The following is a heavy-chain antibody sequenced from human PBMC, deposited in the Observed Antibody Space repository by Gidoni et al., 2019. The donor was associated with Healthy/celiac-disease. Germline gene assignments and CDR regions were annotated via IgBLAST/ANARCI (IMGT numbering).Heavy chain of an antibody. CDR2: ISGSGGST. J-gene: IGHJ4*02. CDR3: AKDGNDLSITMIVVVITTYFDY. Sequence: EVQLLESGGGLVQPGGSLRLSCAASGFTFSSYAMSWVRQAPGKGLEWVSAISGSGGSTYYADSVKGRFTISRDNSKNTLYLQMNSLRAEDTAVYYCAKDGNDLSITMIVVVITTYFDYWGQGTLVTVSS. D-gene: IGHD3-22*01. CDR1: GFTFSSYA. V-gene: IGHV3-23*01.